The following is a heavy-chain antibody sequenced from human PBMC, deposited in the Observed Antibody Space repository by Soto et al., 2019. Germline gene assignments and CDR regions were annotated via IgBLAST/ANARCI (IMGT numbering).Heavy chain of an antibody. CDR2: ISPTGIT. CDR3: ARIAASVEDY. Sequence: QVQLQESGPGLVKPSETLSLTCTVSGASISDFWWSWIRQPPGKGLEWIGHISPTGITNYNPSLKSRVTMSLDTSKNQFSLNLTSVTAADTAVYYCARIAASVEDYWGQGTLVTVSS. CDR1: GASISDFW. D-gene: IGHD6-13*01. V-gene: IGHV4-4*09. J-gene: IGHJ4*02.